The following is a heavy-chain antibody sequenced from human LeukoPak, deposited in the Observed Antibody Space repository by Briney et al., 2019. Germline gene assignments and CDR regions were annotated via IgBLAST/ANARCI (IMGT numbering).Heavy chain of an antibody. D-gene: IGHD6-13*01. CDR3: VKAAGSWYGYFDY. CDR1: GFTFSNYA. CDR2: ISHDGGNT. J-gene: IGHJ4*02. V-gene: IGHV3-64D*06. Sequence: PGGSLRLSCSASGFTFSNYAIHWVRQAPGKGLEYVSTISHDGGNTNYADSVKGRFTIPRDNSKNTLYLQMSSLRAEDTAVYYCVKAAGSWYGYFDYWGQGTLVTVSS.